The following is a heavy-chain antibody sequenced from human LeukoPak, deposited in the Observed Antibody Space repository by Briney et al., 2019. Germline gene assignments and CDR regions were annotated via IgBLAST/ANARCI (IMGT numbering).Heavy chain of an antibody. CDR3: AELGITMIGGV. CDR1: GFSFADYT. J-gene: IGHJ6*04. Sequence: GSLRLSCAASGFSFADYTMHWVRQAPGKGLEWVSLINWDGGRTYYADSVKGRFTISRDNAKNSLYLQMNSLRAEDTAVYYCAELGITMIGGVWGKGTTVTISS. CDR2: INWDGGRT. D-gene: IGHD3-10*02. V-gene: IGHV3-43*01.